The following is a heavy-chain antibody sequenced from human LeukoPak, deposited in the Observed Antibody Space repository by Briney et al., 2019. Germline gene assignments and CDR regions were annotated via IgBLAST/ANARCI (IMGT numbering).Heavy chain of an antibody. V-gene: IGHV3-15*01. D-gene: IGHD2-8*01. CDR1: GFTFNAYS. CDR3: TVDTNTDSQYY. Sequence: PGGSLRLSCAASGFTFNAYSMNWVRQGPGKGLEWVGRIKSKTDGGTTDYAAPVKGRFTISRDDSENTLYLQMNSLKTEDTAVYYCTVDTNTDSQYYWGQGTLVTVSS. J-gene: IGHJ4*02. CDR2: IKSKTDGGTT.